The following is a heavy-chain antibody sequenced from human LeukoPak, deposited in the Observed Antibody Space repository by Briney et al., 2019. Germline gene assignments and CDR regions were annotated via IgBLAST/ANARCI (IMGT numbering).Heavy chain of an antibody. CDR2: IRSRAESYAT. Sequence: GWSLRLACAATRFTFSGSARHSLRQAGGKGLEWVGRIRSRAESYATAYGASVKCSITIPRDDSKNTAYRYMNSVKSEDTNVYHGTTHEYGDPGRIDGMGVWGQGSTVTVCS. D-gene: IGHD4-17*01. CDR3: TTHEYGDPGRIDGMGV. CDR1: RFTFSGSA. V-gene: IGHV3-73*01. J-gene: IGHJ6*02.